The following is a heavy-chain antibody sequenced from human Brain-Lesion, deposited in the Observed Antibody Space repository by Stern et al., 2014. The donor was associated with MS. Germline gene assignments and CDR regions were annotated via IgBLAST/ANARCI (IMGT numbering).Heavy chain of an antibody. CDR3: ATLSPGAGGNYYRHFDY. CDR2: FDPEDGET. Sequence: VQLVESGAEVKKPGASVKGSCKVSGYTLTELSMHWGRQAPRKGLEWMGGFDPEDGETIYAQKFQGRVTMTEDTSTDTAYMELSSLRSEDTAVYYCATLSPGAGGNYYRHFDYWGQGTLVTVSS. D-gene: IGHD1-26*01. J-gene: IGHJ4*02. V-gene: IGHV1-24*01. CDR1: GYTLTELS.